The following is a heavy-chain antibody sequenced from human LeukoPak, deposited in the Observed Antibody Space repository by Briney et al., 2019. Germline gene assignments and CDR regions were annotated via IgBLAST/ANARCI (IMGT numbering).Heavy chain of an antibody. D-gene: IGHD2-2*01. Sequence: SVKVSCKASGGTFSSYAISWVRQAPGQGLEWMGGIIPIFGTANYAQKFQGRVTITADESTSTAYMELSSLRSEDTAVYYCARGGDIVVVPGPPGFDPWGQGTLVTVSS. CDR3: ARGGDIVVVPGPPGFDP. J-gene: IGHJ5*02. CDR1: GGTFSSYA. CDR2: IIPIFGTA. V-gene: IGHV1-69*01.